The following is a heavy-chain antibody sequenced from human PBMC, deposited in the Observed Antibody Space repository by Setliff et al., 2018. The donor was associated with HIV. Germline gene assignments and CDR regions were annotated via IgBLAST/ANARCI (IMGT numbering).Heavy chain of an antibody. V-gene: IGHV1-3*01. CDR1: GYTFTKSV. Sequence: ASVKVSCKASGYTFTKSVIHWVRQAPGQRLEWMGWINAGSGDTRYSRKFQGRVTITSDSVAPMVFLTLSSLRSEDTALYYCARDWLMIRGVSWFDPWGQGILVTAPQ. J-gene: IGHJ5*02. D-gene: IGHD3-10*01. CDR3: ARDWLMIRGVSWFDP. CDR2: INAGSGDT.